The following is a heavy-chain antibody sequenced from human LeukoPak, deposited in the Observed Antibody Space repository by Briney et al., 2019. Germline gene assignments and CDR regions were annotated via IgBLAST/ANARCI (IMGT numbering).Heavy chain of an antibody. J-gene: IGHJ4*02. CDR3: ARTTVTRSRQGYYFDY. CDR2: IYYSGST. Sequence: PSETLSLTCTVSGGSISSSSYYWGWIRQPPGKGLEWIGSIYYSGSTYYNPSLKSRVTISVDTSKNQFSLKLSSVTAADTAVYYCARTTVTRSRQGYYFDYWGQGTLVTVSS. CDR1: GGSISSSSYY. V-gene: IGHV4-39*07. D-gene: IGHD4-11*01.